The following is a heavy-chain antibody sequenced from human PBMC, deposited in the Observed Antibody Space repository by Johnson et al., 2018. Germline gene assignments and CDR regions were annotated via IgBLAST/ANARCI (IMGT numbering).Heavy chain of an antibody. J-gene: IGHJ6*02. CDR1: GFTFSSYN. CDR2: ISSSSSYI. V-gene: IGHV3-21*01. Sequence: VQLVESGGGLVKPGGSLRLSCAASGFTFSSYNMNWVRQAPGKGLEWVSSISSSSSYIHYADSVKGRSTISRDNAKNSLYLQMNSLRAEHTAVYYCAGDVSKYGDYTYGMDVWGQGTTVPVSS. CDR3: AGDVSKYGDYTYGMDV. D-gene: IGHD4-17*01.